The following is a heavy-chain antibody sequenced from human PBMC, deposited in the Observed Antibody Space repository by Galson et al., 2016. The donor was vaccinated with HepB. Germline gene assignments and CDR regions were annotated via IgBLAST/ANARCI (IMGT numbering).Heavy chain of an antibody. CDR1: GFTFRRYS. CDR3: ARLNLVVVPASRSYYYSGLDV. J-gene: IGHJ6*02. D-gene: IGHD2-2*01. CDR2: ISSSSSTI. Sequence: FLRLSCAASGFTFRRYSMNRVRQAPGKGLEWISYISSSSSTIYYADSVKGRFTISRDNAKNSLYLQINSLRAGDTAVYYCARLNLVVVPASRSYYYSGLDVWGQGTTVTVSS. V-gene: IGHV3-48*01.